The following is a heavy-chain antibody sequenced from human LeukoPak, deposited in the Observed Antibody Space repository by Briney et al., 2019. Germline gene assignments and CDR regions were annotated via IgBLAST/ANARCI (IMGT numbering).Heavy chain of an antibody. CDR1: GGSFSGYY. J-gene: IGHJ4*02. CDR3: ARRQGYSDYGDYFDY. V-gene: IGHV4-34*01. D-gene: IGHD5-12*01. CDR2: IYYGGST. Sequence: PSETLSLTCAVYGGSFSGYYWSWIRQPPGKGLEWIGNIYYGGSTYYNPSLKSRVTISVDTSKNQFSLKLSSVTAADTAVYYCARRQGYSDYGDYFDYWGQGTLVTVSS.